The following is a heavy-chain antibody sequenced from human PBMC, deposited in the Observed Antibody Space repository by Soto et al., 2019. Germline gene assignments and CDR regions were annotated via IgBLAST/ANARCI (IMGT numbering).Heavy chain of an antibody. CDR2: IWYDGSNK. Sequence: GGSLRLSCAASGFTFSSYAMSWVRQAPGKGLEWVAVIWYDGSNKYYADSVKGRFTISRDNSKNTLYLQMNSLRAEDTAVYYCASADSYSSSPFDYWGQGTLVTVSS. CDR3: ASADSYSSSPFDY. V-gene: IGHV3-33*08. J-gene: IGHJ4*02. CDR1: GFTFSSYA. D-gene: IGHD6-13*01.